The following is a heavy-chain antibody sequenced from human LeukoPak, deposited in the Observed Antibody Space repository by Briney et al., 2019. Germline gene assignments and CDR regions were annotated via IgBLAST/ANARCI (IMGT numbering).Heavy chain of an antibody. D-gene: IGHD6-19*01. V-gene: IGHV4-39*07. Sequence: SETLSLTCTVSGGSISSSSYYWGWIRQPPGKGLEWIGSIYYSGSTYYNPSLKSRVTISVDTSKNQFSLKLSSVTAADTAVYYCARGGKYSSGWYGFVYGYWGQGTLVTVSS. J-gene: IGHJ4*02. CDR2: IYYSGST. CDR3: ARGGKYSSGWYGFVYGY. CDR1: GGSISSSSYY.